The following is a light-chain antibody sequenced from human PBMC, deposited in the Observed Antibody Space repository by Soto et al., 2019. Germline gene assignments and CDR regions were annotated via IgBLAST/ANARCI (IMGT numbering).Light chain of an antibody. CDR1: SSDVGGYNY. CDR3: SSYTSSTTLVV. V-gene: IGLV2-14*01. Sequence: QSALTQPASVSGSPGQSITISCTGTSSDVGGYNYVSWYQQHPGKAPKLMIYEVSNRPSGVSNRFSGSKSGNTASLTISGLEPEDEADYYCSSYTSSTTLVVFGGGTQLTVL. J-gene: IGLJ2*01. CDR2: EVS.